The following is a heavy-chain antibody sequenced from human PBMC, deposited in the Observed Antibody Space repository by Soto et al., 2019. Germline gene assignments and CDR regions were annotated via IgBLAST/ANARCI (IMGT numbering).Heavy chain of an antibody. CDR1: GFTFRSYG. V-gene: IGHV3-30*18. CDR3: AKSSLYSSSWYWGEDYYYGMDV. Sequence: QVQLVESGGGVVQPGRSLRLSCAASGFTFRSYGMHWVRQAPGKGLEWVAVISYDGSNKYYADSVKGRFTISRDNSKNTLYLQMNSLRAEDTAVYYCAKSSLYSSSWYWGEDYYYGMDVWGQGTTVTVSS. CDR2: ISYDGSNK. D-gene: IGHD6-13*01. J-gene: IGHJ6*02.